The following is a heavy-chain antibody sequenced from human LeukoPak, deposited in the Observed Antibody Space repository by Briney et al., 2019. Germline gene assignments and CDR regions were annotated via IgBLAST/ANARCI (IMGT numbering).Heavy chain of an antibody. CDR2: ISSDGGTR. CDR1: GFTFSEYT. V-gene: IGHV3-48*01. D-gene: IGHD3-22*01. Sequence: PGGSLRLSCAASSGFTFSEYTMNWVRQAPGKGLEWISYISSDGGTRFYADSVKGRFTSSRDNAKKSHCLQMNSLRAEDTAVYYCVLSFISLMPRMRGGGFDIWGQGTMVTASS. J-gene: IGHJ3*02. CDR3: VLSFISLMPRMRGGGFDI.